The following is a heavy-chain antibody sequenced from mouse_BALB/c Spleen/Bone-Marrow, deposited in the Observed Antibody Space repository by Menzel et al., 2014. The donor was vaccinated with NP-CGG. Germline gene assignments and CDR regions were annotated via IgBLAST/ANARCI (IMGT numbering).Heavy chain of an antibody. V-gene: IGHV4-1*02. Sequence: EVKLVESGGGLVQPGGSLKLSCAASGFDFSRYWMSWVRQAPGKGLEWIGEINPDSSTINYTPSLKDKFIISRDNAKNSLYLQMSKMKSEDTALYYCARLNYYCNLFGWGAGTTVTGSS. J-gene: IGHJ1*01. CDR3: ARLNYYCNLFG. CDR2: INPDSSTI. D-gene: IGHD1-1*01. CDR1: GFDFSRYW.